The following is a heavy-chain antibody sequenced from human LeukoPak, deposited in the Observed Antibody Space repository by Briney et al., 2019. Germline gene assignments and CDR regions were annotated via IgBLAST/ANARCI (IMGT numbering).Heavy chain of an antibody. CDR2: INHSGST. V-gene: IGHV4-34*01. CDR3: ASDSQGFDY. J-gene: IGHJ4*02. D-gene: IGHD2-21*02. Sequence: SETLSLTCAAYGGSFSGYYWSWIRQPPGKGLEWIGEINHSGSTNYNPSLKSRVTISVDTSKNQFSLKLSSVTAADTAVYYCASDSQGFDYWGQGTLVTVSS. CDR1: GGSFSGYY.